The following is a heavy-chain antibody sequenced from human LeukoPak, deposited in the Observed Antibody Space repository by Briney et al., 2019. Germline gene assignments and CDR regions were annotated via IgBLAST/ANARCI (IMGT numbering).Heavy chain of an antibody. CDR3: ASGVAAADFDY. Sequence: SETLPLTCTVSGGSISSYYWSWIRQPPGKGLEWIGYIYYSGSTNYNPSLKSRVTISVDTSKNQFSLKLSSVTAADTAVYYCASGVAAADFDYWGQGTLVTVSS. D-gene: IGHD6-13*01. J-gene: IGHJ4*02. CDR1: GGSISSYY. V-gene: IGHV4-59*01. CDR2: IYYSGST.